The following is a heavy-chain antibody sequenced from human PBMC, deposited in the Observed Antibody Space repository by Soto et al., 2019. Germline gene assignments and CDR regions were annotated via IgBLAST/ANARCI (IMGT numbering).Heavy chain of an antibody. V-gene: IGHV3-30*04. CDR2: ISYDGSNK. J-gene: IGHJ6*02. D-gene: IGHD3-10*01. Sequence: GGSLRLSCAASGFTFSSYAMHWVRQAPGKGLEWVAVISYDGSNKYYADSVKGRFTISRDNSKNTLYLQMNSLRAEDTAVYYCAKEDGSGSYYMWGGYYYGMDVWGQGTTVTVSS. CDR3: AKEDGSGSYYMWGGYYYGMDV. CDR1: GFTFSSYA.